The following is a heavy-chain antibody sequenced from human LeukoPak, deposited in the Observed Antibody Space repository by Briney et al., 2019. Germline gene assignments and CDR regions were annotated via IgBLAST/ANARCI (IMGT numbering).Heavy chain of an antibody. D-gene: IGHD6-13*01. CDR2: ISYDGNKK. CDR3: ANDAAQQQLSNLFYGMDV. J-gene: IGHJ6*02. CDR1: GFTFSKSA. Sequence: GGSLSLSCAASGFTFSKSAMHWVRQAPGKGLEWVAFISYDGNKKYYADSVKGRFTISRDNSQNTLFLQMNSLRAEDTAVYFCANDAAQQQLSNLFYGMDVWGQGTTVTVSS. V-gene: IGHV3-30-3*02.